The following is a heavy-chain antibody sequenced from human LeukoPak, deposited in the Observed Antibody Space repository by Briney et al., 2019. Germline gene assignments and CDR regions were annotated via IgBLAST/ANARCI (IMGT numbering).Heavy chain of an antibody. CDR2: IDPSDSYT. V-gene: IGHV5-10-1*01. J-gene: IGHJ6*02. CDR3: ARLASTTVTDYYYYGMDV. Sequence: GESLKISCKGSGYSFTNYWISWVRQMPGKGLEWMGRIDPSDSYTNYSPSFQGHVTISADKSISTAYLQWSSLKASDTAMYYCARLASTTVTDYYYYGMDVWGQGTTVTVSS. CDR1: GYSFTNYW. D-gene: IGHD4-17*01.